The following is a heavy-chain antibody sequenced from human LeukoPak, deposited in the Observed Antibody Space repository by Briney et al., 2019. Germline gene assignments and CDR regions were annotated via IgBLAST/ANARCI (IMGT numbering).Heavy chain of an antibody. J-gene: IGHJ3*02. CDR1: GFTFSNYW. V-gene: IGHV3-7*01. Sequence: GGSLRLSCAASGFTFSNYWVTWVRQAPGKGLEWVANIKQDGSEEYYVDSVKGRFTISRDNAKNSLYLQMNSLRAEDTAVYYCASPEWLPDSIDIWGQGTMVTVSS. CDR3: ASPEWLPDSIDI. CDR2: IKQDGSEE. D-gene: IGHD3-3*01.